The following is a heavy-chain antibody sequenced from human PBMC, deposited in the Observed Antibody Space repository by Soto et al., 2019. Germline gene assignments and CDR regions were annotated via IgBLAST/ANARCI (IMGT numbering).Heavy chain of an antibody. CDR1: GFTFSSYG. CDR2: ISFDGSNK. CDR3: AKGRLRLGELAVY. V-gene: IGHV3-30*18. Sequence: QVQLVESGGGVVQPGRSLRLSCAASGFTFSSYGMHWVRQAPGKGLEWVAVISFDGSNKYYADSVKGRFTISRDNSKNTLYLQMNSLRAEDTAVYYCAKGRLRLGELAVYRGQETLVTVSS. D-gene: IGHD3-16*01. J-gene: IGHJ4*02.